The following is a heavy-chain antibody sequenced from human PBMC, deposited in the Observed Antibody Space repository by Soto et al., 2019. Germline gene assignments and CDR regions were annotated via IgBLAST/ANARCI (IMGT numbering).Heavy chain of an antibody. CDR2: ISSSSSYI. V-gene: IGHV3-21*01. CDR3: SRDARYDFLSSPFDY. CDR1: GFTFSSYS. J-gene: IGHJ4*02. D-gene: IGHD3-3*01. Sequence: PGGSLRLSCAASGFTFSSYSMNWVRQAPGKGLEWVSSISSSSSYIYYADSVKGRFTISRDNAKNSLYPQMNSLRAEDTAVYYCSRDARYDFLSSPFDYWGQGTLVTVSS.